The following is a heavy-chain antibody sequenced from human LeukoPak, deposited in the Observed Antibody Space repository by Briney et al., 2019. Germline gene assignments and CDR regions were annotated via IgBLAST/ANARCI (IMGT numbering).Heavy chain of an antibody. J-gene: IGHJ4*02. CDR3: AKPLPGTYFSFDY. D-gene: IGHD3-10*01. CDR1: GFTFSSYV. V-gene: IGHV3-23*01. CDR2: VTGSSGST. Sequence: GGSLRLSCAASGFTFSSYVMSWLRQSPGRGLEWVSAVTGSSGSTYYAESVKGLFTISRDNSKNTVFLQMSSLRAEDTAVYYCAKPLPGTYFSFDYWGQGTLVTVSS.